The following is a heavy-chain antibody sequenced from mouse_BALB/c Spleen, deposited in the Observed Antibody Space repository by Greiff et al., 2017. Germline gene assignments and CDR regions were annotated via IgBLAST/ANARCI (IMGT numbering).Heavy chain of an antibody. V-gene: IGHV3-6*02. CDR2: ISYDGSN. J-gene: IGHJ4*01. Sequence: EVQLQESGPGLVKPSQSLSLTCSVTGYSITSGYYWNWIRQFPGNKLEWMGYISYDGSNNYNPSLKNRISITRDTSKNQFFLKLNSVTTEDTATYYCAREDDQPSYAMDYWGQGTSVTVSS. CDR3: AREDDQPSYAMDY. CDR1: GYSITSGYY.